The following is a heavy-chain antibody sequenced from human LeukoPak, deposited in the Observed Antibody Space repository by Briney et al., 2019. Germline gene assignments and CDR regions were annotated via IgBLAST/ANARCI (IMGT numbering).Heavy chain of an antibody. Sequence: PGGSLRLSCAASGFTFSSYWMSWVRQAPGKGLEWMANIKQDGSEKYYVDSVKGRFTISRDNAKNSLYLQMNSLRAEDTAVYYCAKDPDAYGDYSIFDYWGQGTLVTVSS. J-gene: IGHJ4*02. D-gene: IGHD4-17*01. V-gene: IGHV3-7*03. CDR3: AKDPDAYGDYSIFDY. CDR2: IKQDGSEK. CDR1: GFTFSSYW.